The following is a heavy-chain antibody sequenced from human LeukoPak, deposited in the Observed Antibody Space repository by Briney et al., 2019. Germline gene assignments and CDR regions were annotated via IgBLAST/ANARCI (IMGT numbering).Heavy chain of an antibody. CDR2: IYYSGST. Sequence: SETLSLTCTVSGGSISSYYWSWIRQPPGKGLEWIGYIYYSGSTNYNPSLKSRVTISVDTSKNQFSLKLSSVTAADTAVYYCAGGEIDYGDFYYYYGMDVWGQGTTVTVSS. CDR3: AGGEIDYGDFYYYYGMDV. CDR1: GGSISSYY. D-gene: IGHD4-17*01. V-gene: IGHV4-59*12. J-gene: IGHJ6*02.